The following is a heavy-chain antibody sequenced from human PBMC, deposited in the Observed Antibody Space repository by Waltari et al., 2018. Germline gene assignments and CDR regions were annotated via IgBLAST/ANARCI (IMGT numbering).Heavy chain of an antibody. Sequence: QVQLQQWGAGLLKPSETLSLTCAVYGGSFSGYYWSWIRQPPGKGLEWIGEINHRGSTNYNPSLKSRVTISVDTSKNQFSLKLSSVTAADTAVYYCARHPSGSLPLFGYWGQGTLVTVSS. CDR2: INHRGST. J-gene: IGHJ4*02. CDR1: GGSFSGYY. D-gene: IGHD1-26*01. V-gene: IGHV4-34*01. CDR3: ARHPSGSLPLFGY.